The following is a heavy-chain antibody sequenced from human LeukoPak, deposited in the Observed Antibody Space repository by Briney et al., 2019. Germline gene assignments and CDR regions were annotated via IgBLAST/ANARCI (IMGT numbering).Heavy chain of an antibody. CDR3: AFERLGRVDY. Sequence: SETLSLTCTVSGGSISSYYWSWIRQPPGKGLEWIGYIYYSGSTNYNPTLKSRVTISVDTSKNQFSLKLSSVTAADTAVYYCAFERLGRVDYWGQGTLVTVSS. V-gene: IGHV4-59*01. CDR2: IYYSGST. D-gene: IGHD1-1*01. CDR1: GGSISSYY. J-gene: IGHJ4*02.